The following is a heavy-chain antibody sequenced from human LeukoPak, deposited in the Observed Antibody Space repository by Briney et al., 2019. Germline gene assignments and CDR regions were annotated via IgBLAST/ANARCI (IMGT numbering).Heavy chain of an antibody. Sequence: ASVKVSCKASGYTFTSYAMNWVRQAPGQGLEWMGWINTNTGNPTYAQGFTGRFVFSLDTSVSTAYLQISCLKAEDTAVYYCARVDTAMVTITPFDYWGQGTLVTVSS. CDR2: INTNTGNP. V-gene: IGHV7-4-1*02. CDR3: ARVDTAMVTITPFDY. CDR1: GYTFTSYA. D-gene: IGHD5-18*01. J-gene: IGHJ4*02.